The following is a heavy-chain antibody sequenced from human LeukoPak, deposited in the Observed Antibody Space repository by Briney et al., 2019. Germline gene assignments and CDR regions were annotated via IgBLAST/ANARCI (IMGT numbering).Heavy chain of an antibody. CDR2: INPNSGGT. D-gene: IGHD4-23*01. J-gene: IGHJ4*02. Sequence: ASVKVSCKASGYTFTGYYMHWVRQPPGQGLEGMGWINPNSGGTNYAQKFQGRVTMTRDTSISTAYMELSSLRSEDTAVYYCARDPVRGLGGNQDFDYWGQGTLVTVSS. CDR1: GYTFTGYY. CDR3: ARDPVRGLGGNQDFDY. V-gene: IGHV1-2*02.